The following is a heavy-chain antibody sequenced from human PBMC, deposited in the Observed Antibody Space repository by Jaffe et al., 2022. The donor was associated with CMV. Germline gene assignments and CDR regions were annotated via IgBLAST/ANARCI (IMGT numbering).Heavy chain of an antibody. Sequence: EVQLVQSGAEVKKPGESLKISCKSSGYSFTNYWIGWVRQMPGKGLEWMGIIYPGDSDIRYSPSFQGQVTISADKSISTAYLQWSSLKASDTAIYYCARHSQAGLWAGVPEPDYWGQGTLVTVSS. D-gene: IGHD2-21*01. J-gene: IGHJ4*02. V-gene: IGHV5-51*01. CDR3: ARHSQAGLWAGVPEPDY. CDR2: IYPGDSDI. CDR1: GYSFTNYW.